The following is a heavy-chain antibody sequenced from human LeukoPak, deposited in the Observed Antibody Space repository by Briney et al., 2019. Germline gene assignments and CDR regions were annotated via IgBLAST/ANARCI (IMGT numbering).Heavy chain of an antibody. CDR3: ASQENYDFVWGSYDY. CDR2: IYYSGST. J-gene: IGHJ4*02. CDR1: GGSISSSNYY. D-gene: IGHD3-16*01. Sequence: SETLSLTCTVSGGSISSSNYYWGWIRQSPGKGLEWIGNIYYSGSTYYNPSLKSRVTISVDTSKNQFSLKLSSVTAADTAVYYCASQENYDFVWGSYDYWGQGTLVTVSS. V-gene: IGHV4-39*01.